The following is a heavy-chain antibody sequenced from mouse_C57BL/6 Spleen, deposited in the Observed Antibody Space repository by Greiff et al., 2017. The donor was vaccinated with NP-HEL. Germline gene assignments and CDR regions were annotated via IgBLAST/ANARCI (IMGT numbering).Heavy chain of an antibody. J-gene: IGHJ1*03. V-gene: IGHV1-55*01. Sequence: QVQLKQPGAELVKPGASVKMSCKASGYTFTSYWITWVKQRPGQGLEWIGDIYPGSGSTNYNEKFKSKATLTVDTSSSTAYMQLSSLTSEDSAVYYCARYYSGYFDVWGTGTTVTVSS. CDR2: IYPGSGST. CDR1: GYTFTSYW. D-gene: IGHD1-1*01. CDR3: ARYYSGYFDV.